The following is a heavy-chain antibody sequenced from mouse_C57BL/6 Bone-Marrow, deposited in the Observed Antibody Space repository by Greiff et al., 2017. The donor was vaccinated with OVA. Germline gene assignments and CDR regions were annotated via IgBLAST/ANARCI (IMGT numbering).Heavy chain of an antibody. Sequence: EVKLVESGGDLVKPGGSLKLSCAASGFTFSSYGMSWVRQTPDKRLEWVATISSGGSYTYYPDSVKGRFTISRDNAKNTLYLQMSSLKSEDTAMYYCARHRGYYGSSPYAMDYWGQGTSVTVSS. D-gene: IGHD1-1*01. CDR1: GFTFSSYG. CDR3: ARHRGYYGSSPYAMDY. CDR2: ISSGGSYT. V-gene: IGHV5-6*01. J-gene: IGHJ4*01.